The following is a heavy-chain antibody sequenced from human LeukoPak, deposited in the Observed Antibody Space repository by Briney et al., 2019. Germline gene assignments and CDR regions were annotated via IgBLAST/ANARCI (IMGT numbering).Heavy chain of an antibody. D-gene: IGHD3-22*01. Sequence: GGSLRLSCAASGFTLSNHWMHWVRQVPGKGLVWVSRISGDEIWTSYADSVKGRFIISRDNAKDTLYLQMNSLRTEDTAVYYCAREYNSGPKQTDAFDIWGQGTMVTVSS. J-gene: IGHJ3*02. CDR1: GFTLSNHW. V-gene: IGHV3-74*01. CDR3: AREYNSGPKQTDAFDI. CDR2: ISGDEIWT.